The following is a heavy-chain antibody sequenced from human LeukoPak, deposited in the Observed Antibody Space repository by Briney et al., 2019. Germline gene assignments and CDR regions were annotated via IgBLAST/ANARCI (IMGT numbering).Heavy chain of an antibody. CDR3: ARGGATGFYFDY. D-gene: IGHD1-26*01. V-gene: IGHV3-21*01. J-gene: IGHJ4*02. Sequence: GGSLRLSCAASGFTFSSYSMNWVRQAPGKGLEWVSSISSSSSYIYYADSVKGRFTISRDNAKNSLYLQMNSLRAEDTAVYYCARGGATGFYFDYWGQGTLVTVSS. CDR1: GFTFSSYS. CDR2: ISSSSSYI.